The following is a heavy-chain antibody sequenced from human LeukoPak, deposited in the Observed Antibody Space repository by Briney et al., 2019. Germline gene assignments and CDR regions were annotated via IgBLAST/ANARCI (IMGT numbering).Heavy chain of an antibody. CDR1: GGTFSSYA. CDR2: IIPIFGTA. V-gene: IGHV1-69*05. J-gene: IGHJ3*02. Sequence: ASVKVSCKASGGTFSSYAISWVRQAPGQGLEWMGGIIPIFGTANYAQKFQGRVTITTDESTSTAHMELSSLRSEDTAVYYCARGRYCSSTSCYTAVAAFDIWGQGTMVTVSS. D-gene: IGHD2-2*02. CDR3: ARGRYCSSTSCYTAVAAFDI.